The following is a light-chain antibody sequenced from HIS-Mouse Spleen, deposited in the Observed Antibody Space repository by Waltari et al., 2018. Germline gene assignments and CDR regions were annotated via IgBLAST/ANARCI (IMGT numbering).Light chain of an antibody. J-gene: IGKJ1*01. CDR3: QQSYSTPRT. CDR1: QSINSY. V-gene: IGKV1-39*01. CDR2: AAS. Sequence: DIQMTQATSSLSASVGDRVTITCRASQSINSYVTWYQQKPGKAPKLLIYAASSLQSGVPSRFSGSGSGTDFTLTISRLQPEDFATYYCQQSYSTPRTFGQGTKVEIK.